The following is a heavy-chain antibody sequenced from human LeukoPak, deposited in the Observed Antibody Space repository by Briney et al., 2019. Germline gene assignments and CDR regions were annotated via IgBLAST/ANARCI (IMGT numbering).Heavy chain of an antibody. CDR3: AKGVRITMVRGASDI. J-gene: IGHJ3*02. CDR2: ISYDGSNK. D-gene: IGHD3-10*01. CDR1: GFTFSSYA. Sequence: GGSLRLSCAASGFTFSSYAMHWVRQAPGKGLGWVAVISYDGSNKYYADSVKGRFTISRDNSKNSLYLQMDSPRAEDTALYYCAKGVRITMVRGASDIWGQGTMVTVSS. V-gene: IGHV3-30*04.